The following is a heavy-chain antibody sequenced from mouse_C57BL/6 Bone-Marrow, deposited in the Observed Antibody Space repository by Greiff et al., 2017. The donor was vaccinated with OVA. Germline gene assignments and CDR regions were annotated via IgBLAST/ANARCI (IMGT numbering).Heavy chain of an antibody. D-gene: IGHD1-1*01. Sequence: QVQLQQPGAELVKPGASVKLSCKASGYTFTSYWMHWVKQRPGQGLEWIGMIHPNSGSSNYNEKFKSKATLTVDKSSSTDYMQLVSLTCEDSAVYYCASNYYGSSYVDDWGQGTTLTGSS. CDR1: GYTFTSYW. V-gene: IGHV1-64*01. CDR2: IHPNSGSS. J-gene: IGHJ2*01. CDR3: ASNYYGSSYVDD.